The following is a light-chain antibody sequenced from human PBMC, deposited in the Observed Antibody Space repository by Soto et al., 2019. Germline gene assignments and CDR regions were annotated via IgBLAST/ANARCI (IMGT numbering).Light chain of an antibody. CDR1: QRVSSN. CDR2: GAS. Sequence: EIVLTQSPATLSVSPGERATLSYRASQRVSSNLAWYQQKPGQAPRLLIYGASTRVTGIPARFSGSGFGTEFSLTFSSLQSEDFAVYYCQQYNNWPRGTLGQGTKV. V-gene: IGKV3-15*01. J-gene: IGKJ1*01. CDR3: QQYNNWPRGT.